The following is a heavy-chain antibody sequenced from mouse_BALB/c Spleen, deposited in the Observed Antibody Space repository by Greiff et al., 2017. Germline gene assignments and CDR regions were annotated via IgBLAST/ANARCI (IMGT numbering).Heavy chain of an antibody. CDR3: ARGAYYKYDYAMDY. V-gene: IGHV5-6-3*01. J-gene: IGHJ4*01. CDR1: GFTFSSYG. Sequence: EVQVVESGGGLVQPGGSLKLSCAASGFTFSSYGMSWVRQTPDKRLELVATINSNGGSTYYPDSVKGRFTISRDTAKNTLYLQMSSLKSEDTAMYYFARGAYYKYDYAMDYWGQGTSVTVSS. D-gene: IGHD2-14*01. CDR2: INSNGGST.